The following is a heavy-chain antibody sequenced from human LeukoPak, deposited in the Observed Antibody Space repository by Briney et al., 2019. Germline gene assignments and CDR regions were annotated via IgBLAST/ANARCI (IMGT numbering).Heavy chain of an antibody. J-gene: IGHJ4*02. CDR2: IYHSGST. V-gene: IGHV4-38-2*02. CDR1: GYSISSGYY. CDR3: ARGPRRHYYGSGSYFDY. Sequence: PSETLSLTCTVSGYSISSGYYWGWIRQPPGKGLEWIGSIYHSGSTYYNPSLKSRVTISVDTSKNQFSLKLSSVTAADTAVYYCARGPRRHYYGSGSYFDYWGQGTLVTVSS. D-gene: IGHD3-10*01.